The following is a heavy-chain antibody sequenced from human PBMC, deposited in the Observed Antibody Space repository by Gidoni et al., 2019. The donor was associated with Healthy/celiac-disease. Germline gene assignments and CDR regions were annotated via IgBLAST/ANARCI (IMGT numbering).Heavy chain of an antibody. CDR1: GYTFTSYG. J-gene: IGHJ3*02. CDR2: ISAYNGNT. Sequence: QVQLVQSGAEVKKPGASVKVSCKASGYTFTSYGISWVRQAPGQGREWMGWISAYNGNTNYAQKLQGRVTMTTDTSTSTAYMELRSLRSDDTAVYYCARVPNDILTGLDAFDIWGQGTMVTVSS. CDR3: ARVPNDILTGLDAFDI. D-gene: IGHD3-9*01. V-gene: IGHV1-18*01.